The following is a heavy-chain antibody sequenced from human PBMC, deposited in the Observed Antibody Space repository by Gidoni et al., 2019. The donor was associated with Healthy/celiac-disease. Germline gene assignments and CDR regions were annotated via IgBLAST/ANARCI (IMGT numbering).Heavy chain of an antibody. V-gene: IGHV3-30-3*01. CDR1: GFPFSSYA. Sequence: QVQLVESGGGVVQPGRSLRLSCAASGFPFSSYAMHWVRQAPGKGLEWVAVISYDGSNKYYADSVKGRFTISRDNSKNTLYLQMNSLRAEDTAVYYCARDERSKQQLFDYWGQGTLVTVSS. CDR3: ARDERSKQQLFDY. D-gene: IGHD6-13*01. J-gene: IGHJ4*02. CDR2: ISYDGSNK.